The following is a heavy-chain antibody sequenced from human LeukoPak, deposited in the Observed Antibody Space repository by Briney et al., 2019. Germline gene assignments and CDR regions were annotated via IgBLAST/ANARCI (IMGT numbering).Heavy chain of an antibody. CDR3: AKDLAAMVGFDY. J-gene: IGHJ4*02. D-gene: IGHD5-18*01. Sequence: PGGTLRLSCAASGFTFSSYAMSWVRQAPGKGLEWVSAISGSGGSTYYADSVKGRFTISRDNSKNTLYLQMNSLRAEDTAVYYCAKDLAAMVGFDYWGQGTLVTVSS. CDR1: GFTFSSYA. V-gene: IGHV3-23*01. CDR2: ISGSGGST.